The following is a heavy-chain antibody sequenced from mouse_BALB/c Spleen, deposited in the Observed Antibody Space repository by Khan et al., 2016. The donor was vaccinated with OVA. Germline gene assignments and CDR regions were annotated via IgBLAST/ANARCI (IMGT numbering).Heavy chain of an antibody. J-gene: IGHJ2*01. CDR3: ARRNGGDFDY. CDR1: GYSFTGYF. D-gene: IGHD1-1*02. V-gene: IGHV1-20*02. CDR2: INPHIGET. Sequence: VRLQQSGPELVKPGASVKISCKASGYSFTGYFMNWVMQSHGKSLEWIGRINPHIGETFYNQKFKGKATLTVDESSSTAHMELRSLSSEDSAFYYCARRNGGDFDYWGQGTTLTVSS.